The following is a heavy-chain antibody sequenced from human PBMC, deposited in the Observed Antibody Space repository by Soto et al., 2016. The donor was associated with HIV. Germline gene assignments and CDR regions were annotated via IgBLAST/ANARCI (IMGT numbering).Heavy chain of an antibody. CDR3: ARVNHYYDSSSYYSPYFDF. Sequence: EVQLLESGGDFVQPGGSLRLSCAASGFIFSDYWMHWVRQAPGKGLVWVSRINSGGSSTTYADSVKGRFTISRDNAKNTLYLQMNSLGAEDTAVYYCARVNHYYDSSSYYSPYFDFWGQGTLVTVSS. J-gene: IGHJ4*02. V-gene: IGHV3-74*02. CDR2: INSGGSST. D-gene: IGHD3-22*01. CDR1: GFIFSDYW.